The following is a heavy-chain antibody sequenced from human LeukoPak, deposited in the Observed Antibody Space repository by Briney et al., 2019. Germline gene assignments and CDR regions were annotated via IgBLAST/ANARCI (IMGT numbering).Heavy chain of an antibody. CDR1: GGTFSSYA. V-gene: IGHV1-69*05. J-gene: IGHJ3*02. CDR2: IIPIFGTA. D-gene: IGHD6-19*01. Sequence: GSSLKGSCKAFGGTFSSYAISWEQRAHGHGGQRMGRIIPIFGTANYAQKFQGRVTITTDESTSTAYMELSSLRSEDTAVYYCARAFSGWSFHDAFDIWGQGTMVTVSS. CDR3: ARAFSGWSFHDAFDI.